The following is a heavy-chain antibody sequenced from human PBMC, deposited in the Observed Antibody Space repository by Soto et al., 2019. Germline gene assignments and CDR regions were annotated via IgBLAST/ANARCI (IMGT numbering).Heavy chain of an antibody. V-gene: IGHV3-23*01. D-gene: IGHD2-21*02. CDR3: ARDPIVVVTAMFDY. J-gene: IGHJ4*02. CDR1: GFTFSSYA. Sequence: GGSLRLSCAASGFTFSSYAMSWVRQAPGKGLEWVSAISGSGGSTYYADSVKGRFTISRDNAKNSLYLQMNSLRAEDTAVYYCARDPIVVVTAMFDYWGQGTLVTVSS. CDR2: ISGSGGST.